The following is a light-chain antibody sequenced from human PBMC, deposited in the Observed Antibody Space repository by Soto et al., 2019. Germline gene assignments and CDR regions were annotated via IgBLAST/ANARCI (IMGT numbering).Light chain of an antibody. V-gene: IGLV2-8*01. J-gene: IGLJ1*01. CDR3: TSYAGTYSFFYV. CDR1: SSDVGAYNY. Sequence: QSVLTQPPSASGTPGQSVTISFTGPSSDVGAYNYASWYQQLPGKAPKLIIYEVSKRPSGVPDRFSGSKSGNTASLTVSGLQAEYEADYYCTSYAGTYSFFYVFGTGTKVTVL. CDR2: EVS.